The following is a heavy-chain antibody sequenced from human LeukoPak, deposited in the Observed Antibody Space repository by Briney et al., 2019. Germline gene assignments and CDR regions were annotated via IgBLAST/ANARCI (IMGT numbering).Heavy chain of an antibody. Sequence: ASGKVSCKASGYTFTKYGISWVRQAPGQGLECMGYSSSYNGHTQFEQKFQGRLTMTTDTYTTSAYMELRSLRSDDTAVYYCARQLLEWSGSYYSYYYMDVWGKGTTLTVSS. CDR1: GYTFTKYG. V-gene: IGHV1-18*01. D-gene: IGHD3-3*01. CDR3: ARQLLEWSGSYYSYYYMDV. CDR2: SSSYNGHT. J-gene: IGHJ6*03.